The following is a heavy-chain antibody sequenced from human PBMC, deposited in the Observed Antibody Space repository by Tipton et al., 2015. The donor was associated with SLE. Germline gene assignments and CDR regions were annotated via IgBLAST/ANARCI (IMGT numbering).Heavy chain of an antibody. J-gene: IGHJ2*01. CDR2: GHYSGAT. CDR3: ARRGSWWYFDL. V-gene: IGHV4-39*07. Sequence: TLSLTCTVSGASVGHSSYYWGWIRQPPGKGLVWIGTGHYSGATYKHSSLKNRITISVDTSKNQFSLKLSSVTAADTAVYYCARRGSWWYFDLWGRGTLVTVSS. D-gene: IGHD1-26*01. CDR1: GASVGHSSYY.